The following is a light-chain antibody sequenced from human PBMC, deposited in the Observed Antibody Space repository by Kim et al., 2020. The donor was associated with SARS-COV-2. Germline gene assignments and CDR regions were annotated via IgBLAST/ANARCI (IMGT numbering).Light chain of an antibody. V-gene: IGKV1-39*01. CDR1: QGIAGY. J-gene: IGKJ2*01. CDR2: AAS. CDR3: QQSYTTPYT. Sequence: DIQMTQSPSSLSASVGDRVTITCRASQGIAGYLNWYQQKPGKAPQLLIYAASNLESGVPSRFSGSGSGLDFTLTITSLQAEDFATFFCQQSYTTPYTFGQGTKLEI.